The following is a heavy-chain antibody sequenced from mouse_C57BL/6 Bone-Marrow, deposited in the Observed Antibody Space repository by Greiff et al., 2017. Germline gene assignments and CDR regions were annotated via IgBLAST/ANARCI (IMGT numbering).Heavy chain of an antibody. D-gene: IGHD1-1*01. CDR3: AREEITTVVARNWYFDV. Sequence: EVMLVESEGGLVQPGSSMKLSCTASGFTFSDYYMAWVRQVPEKGLEWVANINYDGSSTYYLDSLKSRFIISRDNAKNILYLQMSSLKSEDTATYYCAREEITTVVARNWYFDVWGTGTTVTVSS. V-gene: IGHV5-16*01. J-gene: IGHJ1*03. CDR2: INYDGSST. CDR1: GFTFSDYY.